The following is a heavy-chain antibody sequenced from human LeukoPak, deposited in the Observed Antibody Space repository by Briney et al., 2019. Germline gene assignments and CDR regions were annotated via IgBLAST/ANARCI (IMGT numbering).Heavy chain of an antibody. CDR3: AREESGIYFSSWFDP. CDR2: TYYRSKWYN. Sequence: SQTLALTCAISVDSVSSNSAAWNWIRQSPSRGLEWLGRTYYRSKWYNDYSVYVKSQITINPDTYQNQFSLQLISVTAQGTALYYCAREESGIYFSSWFDPWGQETLVTVSS. V-gene: IGHV6-1*01. CDR1: VDSVSSNSAA. D-gene: IGHD1-26*01. J-gene: IGHJ5*02.